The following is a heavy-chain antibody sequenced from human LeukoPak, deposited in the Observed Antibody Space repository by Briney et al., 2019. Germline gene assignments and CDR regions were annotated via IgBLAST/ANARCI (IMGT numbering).Heavy chain of an antibody. CDR3: AVLSGGFSTNFDY. CDR1: GFTFSSYA. D-gene: IGHD3-10*01. Sequence: GGSLRLSCAASGFTFSSYAMSLVRQAPGKGLEWVSAISGSGGSTYYADSVKGRFTISRDNSKNTLYLQMNSLRAEDTAVYYCAVLSGGFSTNFDYWGQGTLVTVSS. V-gene: IGHV3-23*01. CDR2: ISGSGGST. J-gene: IGHJ4*02.